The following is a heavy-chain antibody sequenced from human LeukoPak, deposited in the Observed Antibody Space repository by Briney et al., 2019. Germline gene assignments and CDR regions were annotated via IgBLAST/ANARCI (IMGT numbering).Heavy chain of an antibody. V-gene: IGHV1-18*01. J-gene: IGHJ5*02. CDR1: GYTFTSYG. D-gene: IGHD6-13*01. CDR3: ARDLGSSSPFTFDP. Sequence: ASVKVSCTASGYTFTSYGISWVRQAPGQGLEWMGWISAYNGNTNYAQKLQGRVTMTTDTSTSTAYMELRSLRSDDTAVYYCARDLGSSSPFTFDPWGQGIPVTVSS. CDR2: ISAYNGNT.